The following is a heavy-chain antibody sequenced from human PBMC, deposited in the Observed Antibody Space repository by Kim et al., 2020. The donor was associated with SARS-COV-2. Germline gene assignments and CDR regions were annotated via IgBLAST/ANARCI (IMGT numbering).Heavy chain of an antibody. V-gene: IGHV3-23*01. J-gene: IGHJ4*02. Sequence: GGSLRLSCAASGFTFSSYAMSWVRQAPGKGLEWVSAISGSGGSTYYADPVKGRFTISRDNSKNTLYLQMNSLRAEDTAVYYCAKDLDYYGSGSYYFPIDYWGQGTLVTVSS. CDR3: AKDLDYYGSGSYYFPIDY. CDR2: ISGSGGST. CDR1: GFTFSSYA. D-gene: IGHD3-10*01.